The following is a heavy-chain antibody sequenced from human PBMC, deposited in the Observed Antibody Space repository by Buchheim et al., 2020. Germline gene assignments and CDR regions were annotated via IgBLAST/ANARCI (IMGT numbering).Heavy chain of an antibody. CDR2: MYYSGNT. V-gene: IGHV4-39*01. CDR1: GGSISSNNYY. Sequence: QLQLQESGPGLVKPSETLSLTCTVSGGSISSNNYYWGWVRQPPGKGLEWIGSMYYSGNTYYNPSLKSRVTISVDTSNNHFSLKLSSVTAADTAVYYCARHHIAVGGTKSNWFDPWGQGT. D-gene: IGHD6-13*01. CDR3: ARHHIAVGGTKSNWFDP. J-gene: IGHJ5*02.